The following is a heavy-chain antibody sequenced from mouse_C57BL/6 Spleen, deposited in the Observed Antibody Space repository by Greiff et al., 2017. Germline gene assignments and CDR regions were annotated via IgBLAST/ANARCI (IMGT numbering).Heavy chain of an antibody. V-gene: IGHV1-55*01. J-gene: IGHJ4*01. CDR1: GYTFTSYW. CDR2: IYPGSGNT. D-gene: IGHD5-5*01. CDR3: ARRDYPYAMGC. Sequence: QVQLKQPGAELVKPGASVKMSCKASGYTFTSYWLTWVKQRPGQGLEWIGDIYPGSGNTNYNEKSKSKATLTVDTSSSQAYMQLSSLTSEDSAVYYGARRDYPYAMGCWGKGASVTVSS.